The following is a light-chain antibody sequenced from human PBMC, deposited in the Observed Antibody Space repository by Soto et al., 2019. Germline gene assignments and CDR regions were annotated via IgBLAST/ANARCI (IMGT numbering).Light chain of an antibody. V-gene: IGKV1-9*01. J-gene: IGKJ4*01. CDR3: QQLNSYS. Sequence: SQLTQSPSSLSASVGDRVTITCRASQGISFYLAWYQQKPGKAPKLLIYAASTLQSGVPSRFSGSGSGTDFALTISSLQPEDFAPYYCQQLNSYSFGGWTKVEIK. CDR2: AAS. CDR1: QGISFY.